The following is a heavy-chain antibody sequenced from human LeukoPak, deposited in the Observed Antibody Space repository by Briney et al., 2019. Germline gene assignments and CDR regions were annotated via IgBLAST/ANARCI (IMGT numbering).Heavy chain of an antibody. J-gene: IGHJ4*02. V-gene: IGHV1-24*01. Sequence: ASVKVSCKVSGYTLTELSMHWVRQAPGKGLEWMGGFDPEDGETIYAQKLQGRVTMTTDTSSSTAYMELRSLRSDDTAVYYCARLYCSGGSCYPPDFDYWGQGTLVTVSS. CDR3: ARLYCSGGSCYPPDFDY. D-gene: IGHD2-15*01. CDR2: FDPEDGET. CDR1: GYTLTELS.